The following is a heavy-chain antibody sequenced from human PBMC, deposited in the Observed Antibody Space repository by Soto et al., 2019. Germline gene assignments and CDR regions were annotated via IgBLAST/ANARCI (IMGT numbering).Heavy chain of an antibody. D-gene: IGHD1-26*01. Sequence: PGGSLRLSCVASGFTISSHWMHWVRQAPGKGLVWVSRINSDGSSTSYADSVKGRFIISRDNAKNTLYLQMNILRAEDTAVYYCVRSYSATSGCFDTWGQGTXVTVSS. CDR3: VRSYSATSGCFDT. CDR2: INSDGSST. J-gene: IGHJ5*02. CDR1: GFTISSHW. V-gene: IGHV3-74*01.